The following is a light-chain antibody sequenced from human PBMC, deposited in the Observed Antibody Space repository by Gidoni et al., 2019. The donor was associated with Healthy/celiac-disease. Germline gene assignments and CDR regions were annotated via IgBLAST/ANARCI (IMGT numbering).Light chain of an antibody. J-gene: IGKJ1*01. CDR3: QKYNSYWT. Sequence: IQMTQSPSTLSASVGDRVTITCRASQSISSWLAWYQQKPGKAPKLLIYDAFSLESGVPSRFSGSGTGTEFTLTISSLQDDDFANYYWQKYNSYWTFGQGTKVEIK. CDR2: DAF. CDR1: QSISSW. V-gene: IGKV1-5*01.